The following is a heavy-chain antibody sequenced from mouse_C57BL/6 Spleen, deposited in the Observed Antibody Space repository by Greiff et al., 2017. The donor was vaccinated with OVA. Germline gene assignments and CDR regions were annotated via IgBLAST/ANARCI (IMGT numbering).Heavy chain of an antibody. D-gene: IGHD2-3*01. CDR2: ISNGGGST. J-gene: IGHJ3*01. V-gene: IGHV5-12*01. Sequence: EVQRVESGGGLVQPGGSLKLSCAASGFTFSDYYMYWVRQTPEKRLEWVAYISNGGGSTYYPDTVKGRFTISRDNAKNTLYLQMSRLKSEDTAMYYCARQYDATWFAYWGQGTLVTVSA. CDR1: GFTFSDYY. CDR3: ARQYDATWFAY.